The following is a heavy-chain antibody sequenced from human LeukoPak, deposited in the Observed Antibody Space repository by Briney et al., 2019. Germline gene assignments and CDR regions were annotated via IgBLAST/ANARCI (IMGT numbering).Heavy chain of an antibody. CDR3: ARAKTYSGSYYDAFDI. CDR1: GFTFSNAW. J-gene: IGHJ3*02. D-gene: IGHD1-26*01. Sequence: GGSLRLSCAASGFTFSNAWMSWVRQAPGKGREWVGRIKGKTDGGTTDYAAPVKGRFTISRDDSKNTLYLQMNSLKTEDTAVYYCARAKTYSGSYYDAFDIWGQGTMVTVSS. V-gene: IGHV3-15*01. CDR2: IKGKTDGGTT.